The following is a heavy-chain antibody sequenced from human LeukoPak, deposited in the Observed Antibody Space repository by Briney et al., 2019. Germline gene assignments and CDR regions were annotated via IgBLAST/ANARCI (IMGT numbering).Heavy chain of an antibody. CDR1: GFTFSNYA. J-gene: IGHJ4*02. CDR3: AKDRPAYDSSGYYPF. Sequence: GGSLRLSCAASGFTFSNYAMSWVRQAPGKGLEWVSVISGSDGRTYYADSVKGRFTISRDNSKNTLYLQMNSLRAEDTAVYYCAKDRPAYDSSGYYPFWGQGTLVTVSS. CDR2: ISGSDGRT. D-gene: IGHD3-22*01. V-gene: IGHV3-23*01.